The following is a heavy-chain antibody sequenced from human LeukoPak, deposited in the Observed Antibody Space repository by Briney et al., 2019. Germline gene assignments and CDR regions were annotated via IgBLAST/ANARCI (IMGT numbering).Heavy chain of an antibody. D-gene: IGHD3-16*02. Sequence: GASVKASCKASEYTFTGYYMHWVRQAPGQGLEWMGWINPNSGGTNYAQKFQGRVTMTRDMSTTTDYMELSSLRSEDTAVYYCARDNSVGDIAWWFDPWGQGTLVTVSS. J-gene: IGHJ5*02. V-gene: IGHV1-2*02. CDR3: ARDNSVGDIAWWFDP. CDR2: INPNSGGT. CDR1: EYTFTGYY.